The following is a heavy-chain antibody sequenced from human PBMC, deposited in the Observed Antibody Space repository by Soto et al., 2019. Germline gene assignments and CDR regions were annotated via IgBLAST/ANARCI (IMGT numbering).Heavy chain of an antibody. Sequence: EVQLVESGGMLVQPGGSLRLSCAASGLTLSTSSMNWVRQAPGKGLEWISYSRRHTNVTAYADSVKGRFTISIESAKQSLYLQMDRLRVEEASVYYWGLVADGGYYTVDRWCQGTLVTVSS. CDR3: GLVADGGYYTVDR. CDR1: GLTLSTSS. CDR2: SRRHTNVT. D-gene: IGHD3-22*01. V-gene: IGHV3-48*01. J-gene: IGHJ5*02.